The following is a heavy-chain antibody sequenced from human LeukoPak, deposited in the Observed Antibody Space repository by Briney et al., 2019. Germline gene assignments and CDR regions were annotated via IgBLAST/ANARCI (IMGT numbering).Heavy chain of an antibody. Sequence: GGSLRLSCAASGFTFSSYAMHWVRQAPGKGLEWVAVISYDGSNKYYADSVKGRFTISRDNSKNTLYLQMNSLRAEDTAVYYCAKDRSDTDPAKDRSTVTALDPWGQGTLVTVSS. D-gene: IGHD4-17*01. J-gene: IGHJ5*02. CDR2: ISYDGSNK. V-gene: IGHV3-30*04. CDR1: GFTFSSYA. CDR3: AKDRSDTDPAKDRSTVTALDP.